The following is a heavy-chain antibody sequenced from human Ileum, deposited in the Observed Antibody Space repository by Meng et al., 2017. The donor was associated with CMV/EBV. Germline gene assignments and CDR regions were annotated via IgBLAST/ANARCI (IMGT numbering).Heavy chain of an antibody. V-gene: IGHV4-61*02. J-gene: IGHJ4*02. CDR1: GNSSSSDNYH. D-gene: IGHD2-21*01. CDR2: RHKNGND. Sequence: QVELHGAGRGRVKPSQTLTCTVSGSGNSSSSDNYHWSWIRQPAGKGLGWIGQRHKNGNDNYNASRKSRFTVSIDTSKNQFSLTLTSVTAADTSVYNCAIYYGGVGGRGYWAQGTLVTVSS. CDR3: AIYYGGVGGRGY.